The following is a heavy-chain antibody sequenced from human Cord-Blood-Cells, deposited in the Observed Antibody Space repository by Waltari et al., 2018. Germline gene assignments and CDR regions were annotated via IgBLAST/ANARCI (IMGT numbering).Heavy chain of an antibody. CDR3: ARAIYYDSSGYYYYFDY. J-gene: IGHJ4*02. D-gene: IGHD3-22*01. CDR2: IYHSGST. CDR1: GGSISSSNW. Sequence: QVQLQESGPGLVKPSGTLSLTCAVSGGSISSSNWWRWVRQPPGKGLVWIGEIYHSGSTNYTPSLKSRVTISVDKSKNQFSLKLSSVTAADTAVYYCARAIYYDSSGYYYYFDYWGQGTLVTVSS. V-gene: IGHV4-4*02.